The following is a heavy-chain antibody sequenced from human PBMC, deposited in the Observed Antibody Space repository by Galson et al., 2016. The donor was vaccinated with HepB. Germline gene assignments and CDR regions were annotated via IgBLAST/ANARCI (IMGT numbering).Heavy chain of an antibody. Sequence: SETLSLTCSVSGYSISSGYYWGWVRQPPGKGLEWIASIWHRGNTYYNASLESRVSITRDTSKNQVSLKLTSVTAADTALYFCVRESEFDNGLLDDFWGQGALVTVSS. CDR1: GYSISSGYY. J-gene: IGHJ4*02. CDR3: VRESEFDNGLLDDF. V-gene: IGHV4-38-2*02. D-gene: IGHD2-21*01. CDR2: IWHRGNT.